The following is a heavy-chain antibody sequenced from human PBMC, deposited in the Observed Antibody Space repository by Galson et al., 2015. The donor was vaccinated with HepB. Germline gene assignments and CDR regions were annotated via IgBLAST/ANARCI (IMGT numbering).Heavy chain of an antibody. CDR2: INPSGGST. J-gene: IGHJ4*02. Sequence: SVTVSCKASGSSFTIYSMHWVRQAPGQGLEWMGIINPSGGSTTYAQKFQGRVTMTRDTSTSTVYMEVTSLRSEDTAVYYCARSLREYTYGSDYWGQGTLVTVSS. CDR1: GSSFTIYS. D-gene: IGHD5-18*01. V-gene: IGHV1-46*01. CDR3: ARSLREYTYGSDY.